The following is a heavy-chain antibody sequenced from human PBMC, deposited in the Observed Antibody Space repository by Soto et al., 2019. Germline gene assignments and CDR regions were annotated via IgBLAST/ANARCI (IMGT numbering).Heavy chain of an antibody. J-gene: IGHJ5*01. CDR2: IYHSGST. Sequence: PSETLSLTCAVSGGSISSGGYSWSWIRQPPGKGLEWIGYIYHSGSTYYNPSLKSRVTISVDRSKNQFSLKLSSVTAADTAVYFCTRRSRWYYYGTASYYNLWFDSWGQGTLVTSPQ. CDR1: GGSISSGGYS. D-gene: IGHD3-10*01. CDR3: TRRSRWYYYGTASYYNLWFDS. V-gene: IGHV4-30-2*01.